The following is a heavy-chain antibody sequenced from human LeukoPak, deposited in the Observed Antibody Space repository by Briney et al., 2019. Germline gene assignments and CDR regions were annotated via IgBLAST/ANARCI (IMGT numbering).Heavy chain of an antibody. D-gene: IGHD1-26*01. CDR3: ARRPRGATRPYWFDP. V-gene: IGHV4-38-2*02. J-gene: IGHJ5*02. CDR1: GDSISSGYY. CDR2: RYYSGST. Sequence: SETLSLTCSVSGDSISSGYYWGWIRQPPGKGLEWIGERYYSGSTNYNPSLKSRVTISIDASKNQFSLNLSSVTAADTSVYYCARRPRGATRPYWFDPWGQGTLVTVSS.